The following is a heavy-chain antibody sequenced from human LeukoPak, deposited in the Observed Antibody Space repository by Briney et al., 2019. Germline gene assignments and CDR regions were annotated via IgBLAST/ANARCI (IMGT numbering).Heavy chain of an antibody. CDR1: GFTFSSYG. V-gene: IGHV3-30*18. CDR2: ISYDGSNK. D-gene: IGHD3-22*01. J-gene: IGHJ4*02. CDR3: AKEAENYYDSSGYYGY. Sequence: GGSLRLSCAASGFTFSSYGMHWVRQAPGKGLEWVAVISYDGSNKYYADSVKGRFTISRDNSKNTLCLQMNSLRAEDTAVYYCAKEAENYYDSSGYYGYWGQGTLVTVSS.